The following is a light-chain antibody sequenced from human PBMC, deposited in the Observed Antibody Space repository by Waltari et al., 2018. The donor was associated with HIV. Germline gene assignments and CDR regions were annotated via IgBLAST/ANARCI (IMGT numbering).Light chain of an antibody. J-gene: IGLJ2*01. CDR3: TSYEGKNNLV. V-gene: IGLV2-8*01. CDR1: STDVPTYNY. CDR2: EVN. Sequence: QSALTQPPSASGPPGQSVTISCTGTSTDVPTYNYVSWYQQHQGEAPKILIYEVNKRPSGVPDRCSGSKSCKTAALTVSGLQADDEADYYCTSYEGKNNLVFGGGTKLTVL.